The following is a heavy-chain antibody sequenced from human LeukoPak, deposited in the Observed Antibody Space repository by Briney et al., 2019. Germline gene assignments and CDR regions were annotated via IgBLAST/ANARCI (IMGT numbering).Heavy chain of an antibody. CDR2: FDPEDGET. CDR1: GGTFSSYA. CDR3: ASSPRDYYYYGMDV. V-gene: IGHV1-24*01. Sequence: ASVKVSCKASGGTFSSYAISWVRQAPGQGLEWMGGFDPEDGETIYAQKFQGRVTMTEDTSTDTAYMELSSLGSEDTAVYYCASSPRDYYYYGMDVWGQGTTVTVSS. J-gene: IGHJ6*02.